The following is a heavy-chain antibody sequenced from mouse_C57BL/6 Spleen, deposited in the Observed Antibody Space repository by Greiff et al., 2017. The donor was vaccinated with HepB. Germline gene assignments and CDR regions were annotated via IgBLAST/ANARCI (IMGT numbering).Heavy chain of an antibody. CDR3: ARDGYYDYDPYYFDY. V-gene: IGHV1-55*01. Sequence: QVQLQQPGAELVKPGASVKMSCKASGYTFTSYWITWVKQRPGQGLEWIGDIYPGSGSTNYNEKFKSKATLTVDTSSSTAYMQLSSLTSEDSAVYYCARDGYYDYDPYYFDYWGQGTTLTVSS. CDR2: IYPGSGST. J-gene: IGHJ2*01. CDR1: GYTFTSYW. D-gene: IGHD2-4*01.